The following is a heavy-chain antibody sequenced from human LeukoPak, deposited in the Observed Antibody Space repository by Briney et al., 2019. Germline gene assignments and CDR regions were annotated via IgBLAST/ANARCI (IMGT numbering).Heavy chain of an antibody. V-gene: IGHV3-7*04. CDR2: IHPEGNEK. J-gene: IGHJ4*02. CDR3: ARGDAFSGDH. CDR1: GFTFRNFW. Sequence: GGSLRLSCAASGFTFRNFWLSWLRQAPGRGLEWVANIHPEGNEKYRVESVKGRFTISRDNPKSSLFLQMNGLRVEDTAVYYCARGDAFSGDHWGQGTLVTVSS.